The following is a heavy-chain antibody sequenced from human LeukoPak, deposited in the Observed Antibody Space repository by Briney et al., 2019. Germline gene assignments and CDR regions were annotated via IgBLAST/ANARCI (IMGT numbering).Heavy chain of an antibody. Sequence: ASVKVSCKASGYTFTSYGISWVRQAPGQGLEWMGWISAYNGNTNYAQKLQGRVTMTTDTSTSTAYMEQRSLRSDDTAVYYCARVPYYDFWSGYYSGGFDPWGQGTLVTVSS. J-gene: IGHJ5*02. CDR1: GYTFTSYG. V-gene: IGHV1-18*01. CDR3: ARVPYYDFWSGYYSGGFDP. CDR2: ISAYNGNT. D-gene: IGHD3-3*01.